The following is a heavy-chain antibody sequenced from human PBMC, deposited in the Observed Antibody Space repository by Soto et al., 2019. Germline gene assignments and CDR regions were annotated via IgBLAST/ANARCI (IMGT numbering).Heavy chain of an antibody. J-gene: IGHJ1*01. Sequence: PWWSLRLSCLVSVFTFSSHSMSWLRQAPGKGLEWVSAISGYGGSTYYADSVKGRFTISRDDAKNSLYLQMNSLRAEDKAVYYCARGLHRYYYDSSGHAQYFQHWGQGTLVTVSS. CDR3: ARGLHRYYYDSSGHAQYFQH. CDR2: ISGYGGST. V-gene: IGHV3-23*01. CDR1: VFTFSSHS. D-gene: IGHD3-22*01.